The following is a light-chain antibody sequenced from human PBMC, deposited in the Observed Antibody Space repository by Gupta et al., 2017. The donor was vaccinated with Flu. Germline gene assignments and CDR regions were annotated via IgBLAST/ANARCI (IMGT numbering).Light chain of an antibody. V-gene: IGKV3-20*01. CDR2: SAS. CDR1: QSVYRYY. J-gene: IGKJ4*01. CDR3: QQYGSSPLT. Sequence: CTLSLSPGDRATISCRASQSVYRYYFAWYQEKPGQAHRLLYDSASSRATGIPDRFSGSGSGTDFTLTINRLAPEDVAEYYCQQYGSSPLTFGGGTKVEIK.